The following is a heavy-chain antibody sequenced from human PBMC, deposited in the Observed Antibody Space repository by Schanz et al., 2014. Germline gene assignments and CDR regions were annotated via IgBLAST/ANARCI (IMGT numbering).Heavy chain of an antibody. Sequence: QVQLQESGPGLVKPSQTLSLTCTVSGGSISSGGYYWSWIRQHPGKGLEWIGYIYYSGSTYYNPTLKRRVTIPVDPSKNQFSLKLSSVTAADAAVYYIARDQGTGDIPILRPAYGMDVWGQGTTVTVSS. CDR3: ARDQGTGDIPILRPAYGMDV. CDR1: GGSISSGGYY. D-gene: IGHD7-27*01. CDR2: IYYSGST. J-gene: IGHJ6*02. V-gene: IGHV4-31*03.